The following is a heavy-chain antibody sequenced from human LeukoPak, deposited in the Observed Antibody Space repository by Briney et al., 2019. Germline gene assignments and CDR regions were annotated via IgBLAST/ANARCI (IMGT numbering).Heavy chain of an antibody. D-gene: IGHD3/OR15-3a*01. J-gene: IGHJ3*02. Sequence: SETPSLTCTVSGGSISSGYYYWNWIRQPAGKGLEWIGRIYTSGGTNYNPSLKSRVTISLDTSKNQCSLKLTSVTAADTAVYYCARRTNGFDIWGQGTMVTVSS. CDR1: GGSISSGYYY. CDR2: IYTSGGT. CDR3: ARRTNGFDI. V-gene: IGHV4-61*02.